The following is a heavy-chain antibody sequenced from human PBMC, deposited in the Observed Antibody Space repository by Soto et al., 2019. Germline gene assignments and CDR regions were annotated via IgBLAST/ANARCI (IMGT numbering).Heavy chain of an antibody. J-gene: IGHJ4*02. D-gene: IGHD3-16*01. V-gene: IGHV3-53*01. CDR3: ARVSRTLADHFDY. CDR1: GFSVSGSY. Sequence: GGSLRLSCAASGFSVSGSYIYWVRQAPGKGLEWVSVMYSGGSTDYADSVKGRFTIPSDKSKNTLYLQMNSLRVEDTAVYYCARVSRTLADHFDYWGQGTLVTVSS. CDR2: MYSGGST.